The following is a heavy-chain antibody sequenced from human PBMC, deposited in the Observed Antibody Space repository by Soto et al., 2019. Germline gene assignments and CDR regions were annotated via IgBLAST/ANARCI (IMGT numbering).Heavy chain of an antibody. CDR1: GFTFSSYA. Sequence: EVQLLESGGGLVQPGGSLRLSCAASGFTFSSYAMSWVRQAPGKGLEWVSAISGSGGSTYYADSVKGRFTISRDNSKNTLYLQMNSLRAEDTAVFYCAKFDSSPPGGMDVWGQGTTVTVSS. J-gene: IGHJ6*02. V-gene: IGHV3-23*01. CDR3: AKFDSSPPGGMDV. CDR2: ISGSGGST. D-gene: IGHD6-13*01.